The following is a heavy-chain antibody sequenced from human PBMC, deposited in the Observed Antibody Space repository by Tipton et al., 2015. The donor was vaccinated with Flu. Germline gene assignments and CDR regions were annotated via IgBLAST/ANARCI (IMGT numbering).Heavy chain of an antibody. Sequence: SLRLSCAVSGVTVSGNYLGWVRQAPGKGLEWVSFIYAGGTTYYADSVRGRLTLSRDNSMNTLDLQVNSLRPEDTAVYYCARVLALAFDVWGQGTTVIVSS. D-gene: IGHD2/OR15-2a*01. J-gene: IGHJ3*01. CDR2: IYAGGTT. V-gene: IGHV3-66*02. CDR3: ARVLALAFDV. CDR1: GVTVSGNY.